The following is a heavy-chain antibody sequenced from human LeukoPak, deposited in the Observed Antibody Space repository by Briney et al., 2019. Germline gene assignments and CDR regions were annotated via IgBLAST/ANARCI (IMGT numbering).Heavy chain of an antibody. J-gene: IGHJ6*03. CDR3: ARYSSSWYYNYYYYVDV. CDR1: GYTFTSYG. CDR2: ISAYNGNT. Sequence: ASMKVSCKASGYTFTSYGISWVRQAPGQGLEWMGWISAYNGNTNYAQKLQGRVTMTTDTSTSTAYMELRSLRSDDTAVYYCARYSSSWYYNYYYYVDVWGKGTTVTVSS. V-gene: IGHV1-18*01. D-gene: IGHD6-13*01.